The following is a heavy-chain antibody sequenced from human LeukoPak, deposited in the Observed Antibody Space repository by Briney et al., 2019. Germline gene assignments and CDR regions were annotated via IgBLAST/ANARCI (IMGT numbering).Heavy chain of an antibody. CDR1: GFTFSSYN. CDR2: ISSGPTYI. CDR3: ARDQTYCSSPSCYSDY. V-gene: IGHV3-21*01. D-gene: IGHD2-2*01. J-gene: IGHJ4*02. Sequence: GGSLRLSCAASGFTFSSYNMNWVRQAPGKGLEWVSSISSGPTYIYYADSVKGRFSISRDNSKNSLYLRMNSLRAEDTAVYYCARDQTYCSSPSCYSDYWGQGTLVTVSS.